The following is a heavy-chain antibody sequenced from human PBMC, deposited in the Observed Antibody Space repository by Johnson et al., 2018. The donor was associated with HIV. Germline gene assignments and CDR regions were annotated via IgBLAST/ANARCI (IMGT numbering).Heavy chain of an antibody. Sequence: VESGGGLVQPGGSLRLSCAASGFAVSKNYLTWVRQAPGKGLEWVSGIRWNSETTHYADSVKGRFIISRDNAKNSLYLQMDSLRPEDTAFYYCVKGSNLGGPPEAFDIGGKGQMVTAS. D-gene: IGHD3-16*01. CDR3: VKGSNLGGPPEAFDI. V-gene: IGHV3-9*01. CDR1: GFAVSKNY. J-gene: IGHJ3*02. CDR2: IRWNSETT.